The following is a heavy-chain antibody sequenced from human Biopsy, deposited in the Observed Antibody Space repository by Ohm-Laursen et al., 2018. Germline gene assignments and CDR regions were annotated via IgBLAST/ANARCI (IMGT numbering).Heavy chain of an antibody. J-gene: IGHJ4*02. Sequence: GTLSLTCIVSGVSISSYFWSWIRQPPGKGLEWIGYVSYSGSTKYNPSLKSRVIISADTSKNQFSLKLSSVTAADTAMYYCAAYYYDSSGYFYSFHYWGQGTLVTVSS. CDR1: GVSISSYF. D-gene: IGHD3-22*01. CDR3: AAYYYDSSGYFYSFHY. V-gene: IGHV4-59*08. CDR2: VSYSGST.